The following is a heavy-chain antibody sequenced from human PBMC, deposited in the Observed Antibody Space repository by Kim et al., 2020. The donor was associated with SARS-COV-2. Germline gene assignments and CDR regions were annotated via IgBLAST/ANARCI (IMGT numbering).Heavy chain of an antibody. CDR1: GDTFSNYG. CDR2: IIPIFTTA. J-gene: IGHJ4*02. V-gene: IGHV1-69*13. Sequence: SVKVSCKASGDTFSNYGISWVRQAPGQGLEWMGGIIPIFTTANYARKFQGRLSITADESTTTGYMELSSLRSEDTAVYYCASTASLQSLSRCYPYWGQGTLVTVSS. CDR3: ASTASLQSLSRCYPY. D-gene: IGHD3-16*02.